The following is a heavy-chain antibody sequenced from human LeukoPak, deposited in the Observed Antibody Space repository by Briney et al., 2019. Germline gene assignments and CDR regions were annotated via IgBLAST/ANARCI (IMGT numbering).Heavy chain of an antibody. CDR3: ARDRGSYSSSWYVGWFDP. CDR2: IYTSGST. V-gene: IGHV4-4*07. D-gene: IGHD6-13*01. J-gene: IGHJ5*02. Sequence: SETLSLTCTVSGGSLSSYYWSWIRQPAGKGLEWIGRIYTSGSTNYNPSLKSRVTMSVDTSKNQFSLKLSSVTAADTAVYYCARDRGSYSSSWYVGWFDPWGQGTLVTVSS. CDR1: GGSLSSYY.